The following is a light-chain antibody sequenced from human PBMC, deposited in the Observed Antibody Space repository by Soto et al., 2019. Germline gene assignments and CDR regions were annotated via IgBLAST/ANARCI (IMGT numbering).Light chain of an antibody. CDR1: TGSVASNF. CDR2: GND. V-gene: IGLV6-57*04. CDR3: QSSYGTDEWV. Sequence: NFMLTQPHSVSESPGKTVTISCTRSTGSVASNFVQWYQQRPGLGPTTVMFGNDQRPSGVPSRFSGSIDSSSNSASLTISGLQTEDEADYYCQSSYGTDEWVFGGGTQLTVL. J-gene: IGLJ3*02.